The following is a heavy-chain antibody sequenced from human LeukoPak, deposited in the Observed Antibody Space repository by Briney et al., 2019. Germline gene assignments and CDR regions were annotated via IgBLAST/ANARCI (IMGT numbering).Heavy chain of an antibody. CDR3: ARGRRYCSSTSCRPFDY. CDR2: INHSGST. CDR1: GGSSSGYY. D-gene: IGHD2-2*01. V-gene: IGHV4-34*01. Sequence: SETLSLTCAVYGGSSSGYYWSWIRRPPGKGLEWIGEINHSGSTNYNPSLKSRVTISVDTSKNQFSLKLSSVTAADTAVYYCARGRRYCSSTSCRPFDYWGQGTLVTVSS. J-gene: IGHJ4*02.